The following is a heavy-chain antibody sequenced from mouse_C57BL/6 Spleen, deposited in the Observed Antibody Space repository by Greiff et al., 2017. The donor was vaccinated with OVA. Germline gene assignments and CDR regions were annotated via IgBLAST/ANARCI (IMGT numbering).Heavy chain of an antibody. D-gene: IGHD4-1*01. CDR1: GYTFTEYT. CDR2: FYPGSGSI. CDR3: ARHEELGRGFAY. V-gene: IGHV1-62-2*01. Sequence: VQGVESGAELVKPGASVKLSCKASGYTFTEYTIHWVKQRSGQGLEWIGWFYPGSGSIKYNEKFKDKATLTADKSSSTVYMELSRLTSEDSAVYFCARHEELGRGFAYWGQGTLVTVSA. J-gene: IGHJ3*01.